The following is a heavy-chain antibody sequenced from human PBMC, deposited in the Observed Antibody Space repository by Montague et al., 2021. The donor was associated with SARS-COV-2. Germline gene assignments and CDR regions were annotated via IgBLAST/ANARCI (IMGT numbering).Heavy chain of an antibody. V-gene: IGHV4-34*01. Sequence: SETLSLTCAVHGGSFSTYSWNWIRQPPGKGLEWIGEIHHGGSTNYNPSLKSRVTISADTSKNQFSLKLTSVAAADTAAYYCARLRDGVVPSPILGVGPYYSYYYMDVWGRGTTVTVSS. D-gene: IGHD3-10*01. J-gene: IGHJ6*03. CDR2: IHHGGST. CDR3: ARLRDGVVPSPILGVGPYYSYYYMDV. CDR1: GGSFSTYS.